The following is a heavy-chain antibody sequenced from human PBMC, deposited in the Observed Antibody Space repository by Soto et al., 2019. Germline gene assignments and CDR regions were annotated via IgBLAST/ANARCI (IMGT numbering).Heavy chain of an antibody. CDR1: GFTFSSYA. J-gene: IGHJ6*02. Sequence: DVQLLESGGHLVQPGGSLRLSCAASGFTFSSYAMSWVRQAPGKGLEWVSSVSAGGDMTYYSDSVKGRFTISRDNSNNALFLQMNSLRIEDTALYYWARGDRGSSGSPASYYYSGLDVWGQGATVTVS. D-gene: IGHD2-15*01. CDR2: VSAGGDMT. V-gene: IGHV3-23*01. CDR3: ARGDRGSSGSPASYYYSGLDV.